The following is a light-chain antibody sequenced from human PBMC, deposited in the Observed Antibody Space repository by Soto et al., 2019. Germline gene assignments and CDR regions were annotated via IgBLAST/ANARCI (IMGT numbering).Light chain of an antibody. J-gene: IGLJ3*02. Sequence: QSALTQPASVSGSPGQSITISCTGTSSDIGNYNFVSWYQQHPGKVPKLLIYEVNNRPTGISNRFSGSKSVNTASLTISGLQAEDEGDYFCSSYSSSSTLEVFGGGTKVTVL. CDR2: EVN. CDR3: SSYSSSSTLEV. V-gene: IGLV2-14*01. CDR1: SSDIGNYNF.